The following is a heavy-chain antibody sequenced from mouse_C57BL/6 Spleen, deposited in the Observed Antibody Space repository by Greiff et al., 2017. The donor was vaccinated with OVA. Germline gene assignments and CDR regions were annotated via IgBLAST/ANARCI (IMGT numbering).Heavy chain of an antibody. Sequence: QVQLKESGPGLVQPSQSLSITCTVSGFSLTSYGVHWVRQSPGKGLEWLGVIWRGGSTDYNAAFMSRLSITKDNSKSQVFFKMNSLQADDTAIYYCAKTSLYDGYYPDYWGQGTTLTVSS. CDR3: AKTSLYDGYYPDY. CDR1: GFSLTSYG. J-gene: IGHJ2*01. D-gene: IGHD2-3*01. V-gene: IGHV2-5*01. CDR2: IWRGGST.